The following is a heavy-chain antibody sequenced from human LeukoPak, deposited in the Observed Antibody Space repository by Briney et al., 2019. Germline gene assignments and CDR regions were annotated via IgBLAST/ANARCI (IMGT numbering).Heavy chain of an antibody. V-gene: IGHV1-2*02. CDR3: ARDLTILTTVTTQRP. CDR1: GYTFTGYY. CDR2: INPNSGGT. J-gene: IGHJ5*02. Sequence: ASVKVSCKASGYTFTGYYMHWVRQAPGQGLEWMGWINPNSGGTNYAQKFQDRVTMTRDTSISTAYMELSRLRSDDTAVYYCARDLTILTTVTTQRPWGQGTLVTVSS. D-gene: IGHD4-17*01.